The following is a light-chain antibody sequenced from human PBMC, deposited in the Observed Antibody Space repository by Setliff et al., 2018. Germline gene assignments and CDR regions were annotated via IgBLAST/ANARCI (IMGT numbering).Light chain of an antibody. Sequence: QSVLTQPPSASGSPGQSVTISCTGTSRDVGGYNFVSWYQQHPGKAPKLIISEVTERPSGVPDRFSGSKSGNTASLTVSGLQAEDEADYYCSSYGGSNNWSVFGTGTKV. J-gene: IGLJ1*01. V-gene: IGLV2-8*01. CDR1: SRDVGGYNF. CDR2: EVT. CDR3: SSYGGSNNWSV.